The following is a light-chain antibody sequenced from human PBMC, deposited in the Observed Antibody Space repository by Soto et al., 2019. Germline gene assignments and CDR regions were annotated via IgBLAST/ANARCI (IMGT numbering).Light chain of an antibody. Sequence: DSVLTQSPAALSLSPGERATLSCRASQSVSNHLSWYQQKPGQAPRLLVYDASKRATGIPARFSGSGSGTDFTLTISSLEPEDFAVYYCQQRRNWPRTFGQGTKV. V-gene: IGKV3-11*01. CDR1: QSVSNH. J-gene: IGKJ1*01. CDR3: QQRRNWPRT. CDR2: DAS.